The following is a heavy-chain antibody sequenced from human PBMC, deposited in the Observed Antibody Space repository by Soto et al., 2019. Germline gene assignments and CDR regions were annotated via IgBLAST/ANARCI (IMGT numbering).Heavy chain of an antibody. CDR3: ARDWIAVAGGWNY. J-gene: IGHJ4*02. D-gene: IGHD6-19*01. CDR1: GFTFSSYS. CDR2: ISSSSSYI. Sequence: GGSLRLSCAASGFTFSSYSMNWVRQAPGKGLEWVSSISSSSSYICYADSVKGRFTISRDNAKNSLYLQMNSLRAEDTAVYYCARDWIAVAGGWNYWGQGTLVTVSS. V-gene: IGHV3-21*01.